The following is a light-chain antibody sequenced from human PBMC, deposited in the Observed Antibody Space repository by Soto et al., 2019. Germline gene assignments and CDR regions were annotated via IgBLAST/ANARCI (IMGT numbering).Light chain of an antibody. V-gene: IGKV1-33*01. CDR1: QDISNY. J-gene: IGKJ4*01. Sequence: DIQMTQSPSSLSASVGDRVTITCQASQDISNYLNWYQQKPVKAPKLLSDYASNLETGVPSRFSGSGSGTDFTFTISSLQPEDIATYYCQQYDNLPLTFGGGTKVEIK. CDR3: QQYDNLPLT. CDR2: YAS.